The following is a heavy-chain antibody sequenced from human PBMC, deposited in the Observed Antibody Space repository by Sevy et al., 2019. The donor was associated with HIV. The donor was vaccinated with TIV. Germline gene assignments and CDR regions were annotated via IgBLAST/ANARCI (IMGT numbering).Heavy chain of an antibody. CDR3: ARANFFYYGSGSYFGSSYYYGMDV. Sequence: SETLSLTCAVYGGSFSGYYWSWIRQPPGKGLEWIGEINHSGSTNYNPSLKSRVTISVDTSKNQFSLKLSSVTAADTAVYYCARANFFYYGSGSYFGSSYYYGMDVWGQGTTVTVSS. J-gene: IGHJ6*02. V-gene: IGHV4-34*01. CDR1: GGSFSGYY. D-gene: IGHD3-10*01. CDR2: INHSGST.